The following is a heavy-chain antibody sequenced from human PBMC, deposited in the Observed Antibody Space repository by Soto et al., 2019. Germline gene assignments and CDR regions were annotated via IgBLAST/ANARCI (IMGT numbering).Heavy chain of an antibody. CDR2: ISAYNGNT. D-gene: IGHD5-12*01. CDR3: ARPTDTLFTITPYYHAVLDV. CDR1: AYSFTSYG. Sequence: ASVKLYCKASAYSFTSYGISWVRRAPGQGLEWMGWISAYNGNTNYAQKLQGRVTMTTDTSTSTAYMELRSLRSDDTAVYYCARPTDTLFTITPYYHAVLDVWGQGTTVIVSS. J-gene: IGHJ6*02. V-gene: IGHV1-18*01.